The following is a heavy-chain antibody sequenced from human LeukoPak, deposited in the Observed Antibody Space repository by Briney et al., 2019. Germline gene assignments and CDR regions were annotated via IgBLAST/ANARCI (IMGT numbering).Heavy chain of an antibody. D-gene: IGHD2-2*01. V-gene: IGHV4-59*01. CDR1: GGSISSYY. Sequence: PPETLSLTCTVSGGSISSYYWSWIRQPPGKGLEWIGYIYYSGSTNYNPSLKSRVTISVDTSKNQFSLKLSSVTAADTAVYYCARAHIVVVPAAMRWFDPWGQGTLVTVSS. CDR3: ARAHIVVVPAAMRWFDP. J-gene: IGHJ5*02. CDR2: IYYSGST.